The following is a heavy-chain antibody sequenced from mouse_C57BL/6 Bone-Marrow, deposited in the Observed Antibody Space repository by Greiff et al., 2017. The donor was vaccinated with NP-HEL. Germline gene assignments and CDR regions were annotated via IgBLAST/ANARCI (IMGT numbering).Heavy chain of an antibody. J-gene: IGHJ1*03. Sequence: LQESGPELVKPGASVKISCKASGYAFSSSWMNWVKQRPGKGLEWIGRIYPGDGDTNYNGKFKGKATLTADKSSSTAYMQLSSLTSEDSAVYFCARKNYYGSSHYWYFDVWGTGTTVTVSS. CDR1: GYAFSSSW. V-gene: IGHV1-82*01. CDR2: IYPGDGDT. CDR3: ARKNYYGSSHYWYFDV. D-gene: IGHD1-1*01.